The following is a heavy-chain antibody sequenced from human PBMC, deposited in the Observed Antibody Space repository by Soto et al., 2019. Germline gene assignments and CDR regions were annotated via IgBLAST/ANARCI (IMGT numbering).Heavy chain of an antibody. CDR1: GFTFSSYG. J-gene: IGHJ4*02. Sequence: PGGSLRLSCAASGFTFSSYGMTWVRQAPGKGLEWVAVIWYDGSNKNYAESVKGRFTISRDNSKNTLYLQMNSLRAEDTAVYHCARDQGYWGQGTLVTVSS. V-gene: IGHV3-33*08. CDR2: IWYDGSNK. CDR3: ARDQGY.